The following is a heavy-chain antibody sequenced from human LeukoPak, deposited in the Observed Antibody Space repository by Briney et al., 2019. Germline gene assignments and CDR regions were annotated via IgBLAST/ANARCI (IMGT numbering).Heavy chain of an antibody. J-gene: IGHJ4*02. D-gene: IGHD6-13*01. V-gene: IGHV4-4*07. CDR2: IYTSGST. CDR3: ARHGSSSWYELKFDY. Sequence: PSETLSLTCTVSGGSISSYYWSWIRQPAGKGLEWIGRIYTSGSTNYNPSLKSRVTISVDTSKNQFSLKLSSVTAADTAVYYCARHGSSSWYELKFDYWGQGTLVTVSS. CDR1: GGSISSYY.